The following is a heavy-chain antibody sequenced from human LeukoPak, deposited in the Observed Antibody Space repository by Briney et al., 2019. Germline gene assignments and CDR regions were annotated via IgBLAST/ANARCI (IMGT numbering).Heavy chain of an antibody. D-gene: IGHD2-15*01. CDR3: ARFVKSAATDY. Sequence: SETLSLTCAVYGGSFSGYYWSWIRQPPGKGLEWIGEINHSGSTNYNPSLKSRVTISVDASKNQFSLKLCSVTAADTAVYYCARFVKSAATDYWGQGTLVTVSS. V-gene: IGHV4-34*01. J-gene: IGHJ4*02. CDR1: GGSFSGYY. CDR2: INHSGST.